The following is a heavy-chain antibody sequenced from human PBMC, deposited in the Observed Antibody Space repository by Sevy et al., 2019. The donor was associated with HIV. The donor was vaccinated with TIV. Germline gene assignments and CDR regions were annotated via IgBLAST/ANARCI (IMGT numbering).Heavy chain of an antibody. CDR2: ISYDGSNK. D-gene: IGHD7-27*01. CDR1: GFTLSSYD. Sequence: GGSLRLSCAASGFTLSSYDMHWVRQAPGKGLEWVAVISYDGSNKYYADSVKGRFTISRDNSKNTLYLQMNSLRAEDTAVYYCARRTPTLTGDRGPALDYWGQGSLVTVSS. V-gene: IGHV3-30-3*01. CDR3: ARRTPTLTGDRGPALDY. J-gene: IGHJ4*02.